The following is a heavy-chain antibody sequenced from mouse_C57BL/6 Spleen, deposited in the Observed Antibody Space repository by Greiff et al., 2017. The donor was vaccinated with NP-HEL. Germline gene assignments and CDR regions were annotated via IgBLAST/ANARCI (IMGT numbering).Heavy chain of an antibody. CDR2: IHPNSGST. CDR3: ARSDYSNYVGFAY. J-gene: IGHJ3*01. CDR1: GYTFTSYW. D-gene: IGHD2-5*01. Sequence: VQLQQPGAELVRPGSSVKLSCKASGYTFTSYWMDWVKQRPGQGLEWIGMIHPNSGSTNYNEKFKSKATLTVDKSSSTAYMQLSSLTSEDSAVYYCARSDYSNYVGFAYWGQGTLVTVSA. V-gene: IGHV1-64*01.